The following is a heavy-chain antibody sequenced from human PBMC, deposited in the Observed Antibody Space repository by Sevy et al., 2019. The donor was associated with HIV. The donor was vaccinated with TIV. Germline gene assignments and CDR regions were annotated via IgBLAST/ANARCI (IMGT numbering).Heavy chain of an antibody. CDR3: ATPLPSGWYQGTGGYFDL. CDR1: GGSISSSSYY. J-gene: IGHJ2*01. V-gene: IGHV4-39*01. CDR2: LYSTGAT. D-gene: IGHD6-19*01. Sequence: SEILSLTCTISGGSISSSSYYWGWIRQPPGKGLEWMGSLYSTGATSYNPSLESRVTVSADTSRNRCYLKLDSVSAADTAVYYCATPLPSGWYQGTGGYFDLWGRGTLVTVSS.